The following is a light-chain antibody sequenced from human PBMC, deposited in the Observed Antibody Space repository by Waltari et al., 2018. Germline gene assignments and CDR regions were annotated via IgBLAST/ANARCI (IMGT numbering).Light chain of an antibody. CDR3: QNHERLPAT. CDR1: QSIGRY. J-gene: IGKJ1*01. CDR2: AAS. V-gene: IGKV3-20*01. Sequence: LTRPPGTISFSPGDRAPLSCRASQSIGRYIVWYQQRPGQAPRLLIYAASTRATGIPDRFSGSGYGTDFSLTIDRLEPEDFAVYFCQNHERLPATFGQGTRVEIK.